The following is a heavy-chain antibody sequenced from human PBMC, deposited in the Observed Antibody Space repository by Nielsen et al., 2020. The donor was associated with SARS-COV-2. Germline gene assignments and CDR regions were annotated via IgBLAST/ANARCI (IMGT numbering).Heavy chain of an antibody. CDR2: LSYDGGDK. D-gene: IGHD3-22*01. CDR1: GFTFSNFA. CDR3: ASPDDFDSSATKQTPFDY. V-gene: IGHV3-30-3*01. Sequence: GGSLRLSCAASGFTFSNFAIHWVRQAPGKGLEWVAVLSYDGGDKKYADSVKGRFTISRDNSKNTLYLQMNSLRAEDPAVYYCASPDDFDSSATKQTPFDYWGQGTLVTVSS. J-gene: IGHJ4*02.